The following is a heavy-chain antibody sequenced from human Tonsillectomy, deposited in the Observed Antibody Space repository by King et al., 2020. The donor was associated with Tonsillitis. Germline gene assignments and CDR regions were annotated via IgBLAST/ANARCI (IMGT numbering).Heavy chain of an antibody. V-gene: IGHV4-38-2*01. CDR2: IYHSGST. CDR1: GYSISSGYY. J-gene: IGHJ4*02. D-gene: IGHD3-3*01. Sequence: QLQESGPGLVKPSETLSLTCAVSGYSISSGYYWGWIRQPPGKGLEWIGSIYHSGSTYYNPSLKSRVTISVDTSKNQFSLKLSSVTAADTAVYYCVRAPGIMEWGQGTLVTVSS. CDR3: VRAPGIME.